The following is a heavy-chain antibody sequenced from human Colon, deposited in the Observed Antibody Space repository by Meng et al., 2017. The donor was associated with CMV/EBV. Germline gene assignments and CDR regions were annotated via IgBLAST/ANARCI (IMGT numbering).Heavy chain of an antibody. D-gene: IGHD1/OR15-1a*01. J-gene: IGHJ4*02. V-gene: IGHV3-21*03. CDR2: VSSLSNDI. Sequence: GGSLRLSCEASGFTFSSSTMNWVRQAPGKGLEWVASVSSLSNDIYYADTVKGRFTISRDNAKKSLYLEMNSLGAEDTAIYYCTRELRREQRWLRALAHWGRGTLVTVSS. CDR3: TRELRREQRWLRALAH. CDR1: GFTFSSST.